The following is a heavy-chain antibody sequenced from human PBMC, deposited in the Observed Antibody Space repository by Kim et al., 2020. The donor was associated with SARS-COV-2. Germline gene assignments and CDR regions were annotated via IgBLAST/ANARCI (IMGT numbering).Heavy chain of an antibody. Sequence: GGSLRLSCAASGLPFTRSSINWILQAPGKGLEWVAVISYDGRNKEYADSVKGRFTISRDNPKSTLYLQMNSLRAEDTAVYYCARGNYYESVSLSDYYNGMDVWGQGPTVTVSS. D-gene: IGHD3-10*01. J-gene: IGHJ6*02. CDR1: GLPFTRSS. CDR3: ARGNYYESVSLSDYYNGMDV. CDR2: ISYDGRNK. V-gene: IGHV3-30-3*01.